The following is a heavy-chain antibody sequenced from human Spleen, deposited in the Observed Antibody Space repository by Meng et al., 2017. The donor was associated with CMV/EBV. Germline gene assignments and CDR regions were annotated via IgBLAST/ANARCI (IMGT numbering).Heavy chain of an antibody. CDR3: VRDVVGFDY. CDR2: ISRDGETT. V-gene: IGHV3-48*03. D-gene: IGHD3-22*01. Sequence: GGSLRLSCAAAGFDFSNDDMEWVRQAPGKGLQWISFISRDGETTFYADSVKGRFTISRDNANNSLYLQMSSLRAEDTAVYYCVRDVVGFDYWGQGTLVTVSS. J-gene: IGHJ4*02. CDR1: GFDFSNDD.